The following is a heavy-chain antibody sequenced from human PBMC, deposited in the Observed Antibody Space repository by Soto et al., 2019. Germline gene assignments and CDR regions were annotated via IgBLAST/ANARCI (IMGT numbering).Heavy chain of an antibody. CDR1: GYTFTSYG. CDR2: ISAYNGNT. V-gene: IGHV1-18*01. D-gene: IGHD5-12*01. J-gene: IGHJ6*02. Sequence: QVQLVQSGAEVKKPGASVKVSCKASGYTFTSYGISWVRQAPGQGLEWMGWISAYNGNTNYAQKLQGRVTMTTDTSTSTAYMELRSLRSDDTAVYYCARSRRVVATIRYYYYYGMDVWGQGTTVTVSS. CDR3: ARSRRVVATIRYYYYYGMDV.